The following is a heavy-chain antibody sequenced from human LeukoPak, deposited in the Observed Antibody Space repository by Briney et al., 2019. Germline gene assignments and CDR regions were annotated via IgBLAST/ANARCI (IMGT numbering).Heavy chain of an antibody. CDR2: IYYSGST. V-gene: IGHV4-39*07. D-gene: IGHD2-15*01. CDR1: GGSISSSSYY. Sequence: SETLSLTCTVSGGSISSSSYYWGWIRQPPGKGLEWIGSIYYSGSTYYNPSLKSRVTISVDTSKNQFSLKLSSVTAVDTAVYYCARKGRYCSSGSCSTPDVFDIWGQGTMVTVSS. J-gene: IGHJ3*02. CDR3: ARKGRYCSSGSCSTPDVFDI.